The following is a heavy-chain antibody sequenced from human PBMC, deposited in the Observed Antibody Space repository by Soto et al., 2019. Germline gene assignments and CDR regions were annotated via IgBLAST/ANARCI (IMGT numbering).Heavy chain of an antibody. Sequence: QVQLVQSGAGAKKPGSSVKVSCKASGGTFSSYAISRVRQAPEQGLEWMGGIIPIFGTANYAQKFQGRVTITADEPTTAAYMELSSLRSEDTAVYYCTPDRWPAHDYSHDVAYWGQGTLFTVSS. CDR3: TPDRWPAHDYSHDVAY. CDR2: IIPIFGTA. D-gene: IGHD4-4*01. CDR1: GGTFSSYA. V-gene: IGHV1-69*01. J-gene: IGHJ4*02.